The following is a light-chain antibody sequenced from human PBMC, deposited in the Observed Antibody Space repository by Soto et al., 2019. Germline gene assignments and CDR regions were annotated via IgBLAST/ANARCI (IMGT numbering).Light chain of an antibody. J-gene: IGLJ2*01. CDR3: GTWDSSLSAVV. V-gene: IGLV1-51*01. CDR1: SSNIGNNY. CDR2: DNN. Sequence: QSVLTQPPSVSAAPGQKVTISCSGSSSNIGNNYVSWYQQLPGTAPKRLIYDNNKRPSGIPDRFSGSKSGTSATLGITGLQTGDEADYHCGTWDSSLSAVVFGGGTKVTVL.